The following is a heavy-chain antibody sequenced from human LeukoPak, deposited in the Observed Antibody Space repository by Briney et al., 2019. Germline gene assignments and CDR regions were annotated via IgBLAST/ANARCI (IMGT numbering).Heavy chain of an antibody. Sequence: GRSLRLSCAASGFTFDDYAMHWVRQAPGKGLEWVSGISWNGGSVDYADSVQGRFTISRDNAKNSLYLQMNSLRAEDTALYYCAKDIGVAEGGDYFDYWGQGTLVTVSS. CDR2: ISWNGGSV. D-gene: IGHD6-19*01. CDR1: GFTFDDYA. CDR3: AKDIGVAEGGDYFDY. J-gene: IGHJ4*02. V-gene: IGHV3-9*01.